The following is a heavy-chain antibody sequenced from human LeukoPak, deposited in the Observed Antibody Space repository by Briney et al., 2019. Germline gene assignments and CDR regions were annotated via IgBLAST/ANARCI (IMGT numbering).Heavy chain of an antibody. CDR2: IGGSGANT. D-gene: IGHD1-1*01. Sequence: GGSLRLSCEASGFTFSTNAMSWVRQAPGKGLEWVSAIGGSGANTYYADSMKGRFTISRDNARHTLYLQMDSLRAEDTAVYFCAKDGTSGTWDDWGQGTLVTVSS. V-gene: IGHV3-23*01. J-gene: IGHJ4*02. CDR3: AKDGTSGTWDD. CDR1: GFTFSTNA.